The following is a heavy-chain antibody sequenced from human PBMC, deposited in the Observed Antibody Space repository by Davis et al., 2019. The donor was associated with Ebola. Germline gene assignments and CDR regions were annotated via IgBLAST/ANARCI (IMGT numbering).Heavy chain of an antibody. J-gene: IGHJ4*02. Sequence: GGSLRLSCAASGFTFSSYAMHWVRQAPGKGLEWVSDISSGGGAPYYADSVKGRFTTFRDNPKNTLYLQMNSLRAEDTAVYYCARVAGIPGYWGQGTLVTVSS. V-gene: IGHV3-23*01. CDR3: ARVAGIPGY. CDR1: GFTFSSYA. CDR2: ISSGGGAP. D-gene: IGHD1-14*01.